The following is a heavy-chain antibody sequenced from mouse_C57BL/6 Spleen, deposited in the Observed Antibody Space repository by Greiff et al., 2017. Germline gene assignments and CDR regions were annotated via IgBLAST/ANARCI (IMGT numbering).Heavy chain of an antibody. CDR2: INPSSGYT. V-gene: IGHV1-4*01. CDR3: ARGRFAEDYAMDY. J-gene: IGHJ4*01. CDR1: GYTFTSYT. Sequence: QVQLQQSGAELARPGASVKMSCKASGYTFTSYTMHWVKQRPGQGLEWIGYINPSSGYTKYNQKFKDKATLTADKSSRTAYMQLSSLTSEDSAVYYCARGRFAEDYAMDYWGQGTSVTVSS.